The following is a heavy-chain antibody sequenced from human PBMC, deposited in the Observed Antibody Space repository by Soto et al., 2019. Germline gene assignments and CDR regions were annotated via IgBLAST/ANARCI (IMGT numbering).Heavy chain of an antibody. Sequence: GGSLRLSCAASGFTFTSYTMNWVRQAPGKGLEWVSSISSSSNYIYYADSVKGRFTISRDNAKNSLYLQINSLRAEDTAVYYCAREGYSSSSWYGYYYGMDVWGQGTTVTVSS. CDR3: AREGYSSSSWYGYYYGMDV. CDR1: GFTFTSYT. J-gene: IGHJ6*02. V-gene: IGHV3-21*01. CDR2: ISSSSNYI. D-gene: IGHD6-13*01.